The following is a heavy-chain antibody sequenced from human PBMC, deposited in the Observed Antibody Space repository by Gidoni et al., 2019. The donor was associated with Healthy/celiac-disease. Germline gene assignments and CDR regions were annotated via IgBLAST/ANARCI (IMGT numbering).Heavy chain of an antibody. CDR3: AKGLRGGFDY. D-gene: IGHD4-17*01. V-gene: IGHV3-23*01. CDR2: ISGSGGST. J-gene: IGHJ4*02. CDR1: GFTFSSYA. Sequence: EVKQLEAGGGLVQPGGSLRLSCAASGFTFSSYAMSWVRQAPGKGLEWVSAISGSGGSTYYADSVQGRFTISRDNSKNTLYLQMNSLRAEDTAVYYCAKGLRGGFDYWGQGTLVTVSS.